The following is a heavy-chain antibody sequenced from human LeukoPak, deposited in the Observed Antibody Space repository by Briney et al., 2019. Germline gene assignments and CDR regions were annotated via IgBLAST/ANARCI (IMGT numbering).Heavy chain of an antibody. CDR3: AKDGHYYDSSGYGSDYFDY. CDR1: GFTFSSYA. V-gene: IGHV3-23*01. J-gene: IGHJ4*02. Sequence: GGSLRLSCAASGFTFSSYAMSWVRQAPGKGLEWVSAISGSGGSTYYADSVKGRFTISRDNSKNTLYLQMNSLRAEDTAVYYCAKDGHYYDSSGYGSDYFDYWGQGTLVTVSS. D-gene: IGHD3-22*01. CDR2: ISGSGGST.